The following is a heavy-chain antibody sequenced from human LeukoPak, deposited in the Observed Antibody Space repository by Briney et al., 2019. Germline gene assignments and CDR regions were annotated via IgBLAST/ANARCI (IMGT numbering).Heavy chain of an antibody. CDR3: ASLREAY. J-gene: IGHJ4*02. Sequence: GGSLRLSCVASGFNFVSYTMNWVRQAPGKGLEWVSVIYSGGSTYYADSVKGRFTISRDNSKNTLYLQMNSLRAEDTAVYYCASLREAYWGQGTLVTVSS. D-gene: IGHD1-26*01. CDR2: IYSGGST. CDR1: GFNFVSYT. V-gene: IGHV3-53*01.